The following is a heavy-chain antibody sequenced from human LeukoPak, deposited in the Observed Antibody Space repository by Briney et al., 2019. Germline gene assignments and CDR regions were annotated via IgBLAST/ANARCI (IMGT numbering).Heavy chain of an antibody. CDR2: ISGSGGST. Sequence: AGGSLRLSCAASGFTFSSYAMSWVRQAPGKGLEWVSAISGSGGSTYYTDSVKGRFTISRDNSKNTLYLQMNSLRAEDTAVYYCARDGITTFGVVTLYYYGMDVWGQGTTVTVSS. V-gene: IGHV3-23*01. CDR1: GFTFSSYA. CDR3: ARDGITTFGVVTLYYYGMDV. J-gene: IGHJ6*02. D-gene: IGHD3-3*01.